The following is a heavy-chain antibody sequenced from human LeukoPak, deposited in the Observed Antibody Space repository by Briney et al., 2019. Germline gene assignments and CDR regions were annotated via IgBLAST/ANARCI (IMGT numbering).Heavy chain of an antibody. D-gene: IGHD4-17*01. J-gene: IGHJ4*02. V-gene: IGHV3-23*01. Sequence: GGSLRLSCAASGFTFSSYAMSWVRQAPGKGLEWVSAISGSGGSTYYADSVKGRFTISRDNSKNTLYLQMNSLRAEDTAVYYCAKDRYVLDYGDSYLDYWGQGTLVTVSS. CDR3: AKDRYVLDYGDSYLDY. CDR2: ISGSGGST. CDR1: GFTFSSYA.